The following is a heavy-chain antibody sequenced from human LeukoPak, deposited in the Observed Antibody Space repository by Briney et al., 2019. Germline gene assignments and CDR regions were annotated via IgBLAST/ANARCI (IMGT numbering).Heavy chain of an antibody. CDR1: GGSISSYY. CDR3: ARVGSVWYLSVAFLNDAFDI. CDR2: IYTSGST. V-gene: IGHV4-4*07. D-gene: IGHD6-19*01. J-gene: IGHJ3*02. Sequence: SDTLSLTCTVSGGSISSYYWSWIRQPAGKGLEWIGRIYTSGSTNYNPSLKSRVTMSVDTSKNQFSLKLSSVTAADTAVYYCARVGSVWYLSVAFLNDAFDIWGQGTMVTVSS.